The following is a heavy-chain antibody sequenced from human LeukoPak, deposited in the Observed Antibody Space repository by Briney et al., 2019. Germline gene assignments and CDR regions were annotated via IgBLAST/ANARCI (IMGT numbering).Heavy chain of an antibody. CDR3: ARGFSHYVWGSYRDYDAFDI. V-gene: IGHV4-61*01. CDR2: IHYTGST. CDR1: GGSIISSSYY. Sequence: SETLSLTCTVSGGSIISSSYYWSWIRQSPGKGLECIGYIHYTGSTNYNPSLKSRVTISVETSKNQFSLKLKSVTAADTAVYYCARGFSHYVWGSYRDYDAFDIWGQGTMVTVSS. J-gene: IGHJ3*02. D-gene: IGHD3-16*02.